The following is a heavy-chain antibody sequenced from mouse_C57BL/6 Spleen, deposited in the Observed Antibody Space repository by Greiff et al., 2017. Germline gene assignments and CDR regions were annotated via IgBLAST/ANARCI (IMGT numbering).Heavy chain of an antibody. CDR1: GFNIKDYY. CDR3: TRGGNPLAMDY. Sequence: VQLQQSGAELVRPGASVKLSCTASGFNIKDYYMHWVKQRPEQGLEWIGRIDPEDGDPEYAPKFQGKATMTADTSSNTAYLQLSSLTSEDTAVYYCTRGGNPLAMDYWGQGTSVTVSS. D-gene: IGHD1-1*02. V-gene: IGHV14-1*01. J-gene: IGHJ4*01. CDR2: IDPEDGDP.